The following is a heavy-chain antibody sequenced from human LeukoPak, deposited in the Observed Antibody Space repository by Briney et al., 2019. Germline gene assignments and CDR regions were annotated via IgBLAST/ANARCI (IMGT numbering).Heavy chain of an antibody. CDR2: IIPIFGTA. D-gene: IGHD4-17*01. J-gene: IGHJ3*02. V-gene: IGHV1-69*13. CDR3: ARESGDYYAFDI. Sequence: SVKVSCKASGGTFSSYAISWVRQAPGQGLEWMGGIIPIFGTANYAQKIQGRVTITADESTSTAYMELSSLRSEDTAVYYCARESGDYYAFDIWGQGTMVTVSS. CDR1: GGTFSSYA.